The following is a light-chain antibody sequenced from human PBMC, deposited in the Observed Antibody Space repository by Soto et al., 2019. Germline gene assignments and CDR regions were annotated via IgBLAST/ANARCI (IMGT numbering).Light chain of an antibody. V-gene: IGKV1-5*03. CDR1: QTIISW. CDR2: KAS. Sequence: DIQMTPSPSTLSGSVGDRVTITCRASQTIISWLAWYQQTPGKAPKLLIYKASTLKSGVPSRFSGSGSGTEFTLTISSLQPDDFATYYCQHYNSYSEAFGQGTKGDIK. CDR3: QHYNSYSEA. J-gene: IGKJ1*01.